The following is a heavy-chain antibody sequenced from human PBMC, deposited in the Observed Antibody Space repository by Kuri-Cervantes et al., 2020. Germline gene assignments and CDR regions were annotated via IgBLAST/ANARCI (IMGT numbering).Heavy chain of an antibody. D-gene: IGHD6-25*01. Sequence: SVKVSCKASGGTFSSYTISWVRQAPGQGLEWMERIIPILGIANYAQKFQGRVTMTRNTSISTAYMELSSLRSEDTAVYYCARGTATHDYWGQGTLVTVSS. J-gene: IGHJ4*02. V-gene: IGHV1-69*02. CDR1: GGTFSSYT. CDR3: ARGTATHDY. CDR2: IIPILGIA.